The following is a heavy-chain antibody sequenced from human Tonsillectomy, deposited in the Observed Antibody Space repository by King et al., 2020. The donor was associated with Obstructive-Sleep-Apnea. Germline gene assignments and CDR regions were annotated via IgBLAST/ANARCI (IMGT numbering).Heavy chain of an antibody. CDR2: IYWVDYK. CDR3: ARPSGGHGMDV. V-gene: IGHV2-5*02. Sequence: ITLKESGPTLVKPTQTLTLTCTFSGLSLTSNGMRVAWIRQPPGKALEWLALIYWVDYKRYSPSLKSRLTIPKDTSKNQVVLTMTNMDPVDTATYYCARPSGGHGMDVWGQGTTVTVSS. CDR1: GLSLTSNGMR. J-gene: IGHJ6*02.